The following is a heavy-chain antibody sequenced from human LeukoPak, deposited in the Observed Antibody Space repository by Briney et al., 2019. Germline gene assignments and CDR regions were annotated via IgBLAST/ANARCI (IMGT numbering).Heavy chain of an antibody. V-gene: IGHV3-48*03. CDR3: ARGRYDSSGSYSLFDY. J-gene: IGHJ4*02. CDR1: GFTFSSYE. CDR2: ISSSGDTI. D-gene: IGHD3-22*01. Sequence: PGGSLRLSCAASGFTFSSYEMNWVRQAPGKGLEWVSYISSSGDTIYYADSMKGRFTISRDNAKNSLYLQMNSLRAEDAAVYYCARGRYDSSGSYSLFDYWGQGTLVTVSS.